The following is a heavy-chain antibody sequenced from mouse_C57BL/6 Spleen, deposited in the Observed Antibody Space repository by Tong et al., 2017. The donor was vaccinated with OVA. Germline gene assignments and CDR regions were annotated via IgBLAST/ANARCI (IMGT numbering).Heavy chain of an antibody. J-gene: IGHJ2*01. V-gene: IGHV1-53*01. CDR3: ARDYYGSSWGYYFDY. CDR1: GYTFTDYV. D-gene: IGHD1-1*01. CDR2: INPSNGGT. Sequence: VQLQESGPELVKPGASVKMSCKASGYTFTDYVISWVKQRTGQGLEWIGNINPSNGGTNYNEKFKSKATLTVDKSSSTAYMQLSSLTSEDSAVYYCARDYYGSSWGYYFDYWGQGTTLTVSS.